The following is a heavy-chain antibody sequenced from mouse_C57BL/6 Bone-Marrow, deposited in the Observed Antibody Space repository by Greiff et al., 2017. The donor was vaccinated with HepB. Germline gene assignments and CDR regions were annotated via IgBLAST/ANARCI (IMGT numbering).Heavy chain of an antibody. CDR3: ARSDWRITTVY. Sequence: QVQLQQPGAELVKPGASVKLSCKASGYTFTSYWMHWVKQRTGQGLEWIGMIHPNSGSTNYNEKFKSKATLTVDKSSSTAYMQLSSLTSEDSAVYYCARSDWRITTVYWGQGTTLTVSS. V-gene: IGHV1-64*01. D-gene: IGHD1-1*01. J-gene: IGHJ2*01. CDR1: GYTFTSYW. CDR2: IHPNSGST.